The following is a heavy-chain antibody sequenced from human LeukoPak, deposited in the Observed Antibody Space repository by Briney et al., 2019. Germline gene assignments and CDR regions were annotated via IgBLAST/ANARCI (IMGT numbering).Heavy chain of an antibody. CDR3: AREVFDYYAGYYFDY. CDR2: INTNTGNP. D-gene: IGHD3-10*01. Sequence: ASVKVSCKASGYTFTSYAMNWVRQAPGQGLEWMGWINTNTGNPTYAQGFTGRFVFSLDTSASTAYLQISSLKAEDTAVYYCAREVFDYYAGYYFDYWGQGTLVTVSS. V-gene: IGHV7-4-1*02. J-gene: IGHJ4*02. CDR1: GYTFTSYA.